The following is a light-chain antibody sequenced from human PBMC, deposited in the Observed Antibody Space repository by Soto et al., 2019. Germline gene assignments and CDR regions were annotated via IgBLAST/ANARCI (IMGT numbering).Light chain of an antibody. CDR2: EVT. CDR3: SSYAGSDNPDV. J-gene: IGLJ1*01. CDR1: SGDDGGYDY. V-gene: IGLV2-8*01. Sequence: QSVLTQAPSASGSPGQSVTISCTGTSGDDGGYDYVSWYQQHQAKAPNLMIYEVTKRPLGVPDRFSGSKSGNTASLTVSGLQAEDEADYYCSSYAGSDNPDVFGTGTKVTVL.